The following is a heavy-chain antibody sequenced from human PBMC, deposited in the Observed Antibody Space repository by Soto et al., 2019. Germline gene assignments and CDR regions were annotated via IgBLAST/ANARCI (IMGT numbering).Heavy chain of an antibody. CDR2: IFPSGTT. V-gene: IGHV4-30-2*01. Sequence: PSETLSLTCFVSGGSLSGATYSWNWIRQPPGKGLEWIGYIFPSGTTYYNPSLKSRVTISIDVSKNQFSLSLRSLTAADTAVYYCARSREFDYWSQGTLVTVSS. CDR1: GGSLSGATYS. CDR3: ARSREFDY. J-gene: IGHJ4*02.